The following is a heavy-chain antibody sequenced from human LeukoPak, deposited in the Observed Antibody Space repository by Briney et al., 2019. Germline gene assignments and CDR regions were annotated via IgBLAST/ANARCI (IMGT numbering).Heavy chain of an antibody. CDR1: GFTFSSYI. J-gene: IGHJ4*02. D-gene: IGHD6-19*01. V-gene: IGHV3-23*01. Sequence: GGSLRLSCAASGFTFSSYIMNWVRQAPGKGLEWVSGVSGSGGSTYYADSVKGRFAISRDNSKNTLYLQMNSLRAEDTAIYYCAKNSQSDSSGWNFDYWGQGTLVTVSS. CDR3: AKNSQSDSSGWNFDY. CDR2: VSGSGGST.